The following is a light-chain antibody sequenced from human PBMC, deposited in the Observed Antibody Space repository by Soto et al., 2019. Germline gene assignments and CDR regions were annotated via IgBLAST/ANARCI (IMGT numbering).Light chain of an antibody. CDR1: SSNIGVKS. CDR3: TSYVGSNIWV. J-gene: IGLJ3*02. Sequence: QSVLTQPPSVSAAPGQKVTISCSGSSSNIGVKSVSWYQQLPRTAPKLLIYDNSERPSGIPDRFSASKSGTSATLGITGLQTGDEADYYCTSYVGSNIWVFGGGTKLTVL. CDR2: DNS. V-gene: IGLV1-51*01.